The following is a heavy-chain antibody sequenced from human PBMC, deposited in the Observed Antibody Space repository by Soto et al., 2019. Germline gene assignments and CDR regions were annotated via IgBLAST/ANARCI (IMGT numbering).Heavy chain of an antibody. J-gene: IGHJ4*02. CDR2: IIPIFGTA. CDR3: ASSSRFTYDFWSGYYQPADY. V-gene: IGHV1-69*06. Sequence: SGKVCCKASGGTFSSYAIGWVRQAPGQGLEWMGGIIPIFGTANYAQKFQGRVTITADKSTSTAYMELRRLRSEDTAVYYCASSSRFTYDFWSGYYQPADYWAQVTLVTVSS. CDR1: GGTFSSYA. D-gene: IGHD3-3*01.